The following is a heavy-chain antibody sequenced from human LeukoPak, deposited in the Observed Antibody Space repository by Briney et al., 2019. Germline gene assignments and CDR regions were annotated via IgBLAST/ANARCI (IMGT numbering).Heavy chain of an antibody. CDR2: MNPNSGNT. J-gene: IGHJ3*02. CDR3: ASDYGDYPSHAFDI. D-gene: IGHD4-17*01. Sequence: ASVKVSCKASGYTFTSYDINWVRQATGQGLEWMGWMNPNSGNTGYAQKFQGRVTMTRNTSISTAYMELSSLRSEDTAVYYCASDYGDYPSHAFDIWGQGTMVTVSS. CDR1: GYTFTSYD. V-gene: IGHV1-8*01.